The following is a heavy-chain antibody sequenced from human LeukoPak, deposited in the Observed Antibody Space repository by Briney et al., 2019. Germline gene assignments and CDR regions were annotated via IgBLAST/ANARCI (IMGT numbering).Heavy chain of an antibody. Sequence: PGGSLRLSCAASGFTFSSYSMNWVRQAPGKGLEWVSYISSSSSTIYYADSVKGRFTISRDNAKNSLYPQMNSLRAEDTAVYYCARADYGDLFDYWGQGTLVTVSS. D-gene: IGHD4-17*01. CDR3: ARADYGDLFDY. CDR1: GFTFSSYS. CDR2: ISSSSSTI. V-gene: IGHV3-48*04. J-gene: IGHJ4*02.